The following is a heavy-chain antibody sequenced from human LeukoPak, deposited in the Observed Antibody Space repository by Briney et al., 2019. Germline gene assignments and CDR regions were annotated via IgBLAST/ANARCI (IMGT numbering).Heavy chain of an antibody. D-gene: IGHD3-22*01. V-gene: IGHV1-69*04. CDR2: IIPIFGIA. Sequence: GASVKVSCKASGYTFTGYYMHWVRQAPGRGLEWMGRIIPIFGIANYAQKFQGRVTITTDKSTSTAYMELSSLRSEDTAVYYCARGSQDSSGYSDYWGQGTLVTVSS. J-gene: IGHJ4*02. CDR1: GYTFTGYY. CDR3: ARGSQDSSGYSDY.